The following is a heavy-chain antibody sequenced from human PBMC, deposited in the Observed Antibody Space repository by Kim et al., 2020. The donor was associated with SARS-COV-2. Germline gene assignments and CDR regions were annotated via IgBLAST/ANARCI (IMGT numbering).Heavy chain of an antibody. J-gene: IGHJ5*02. D-gene: IGHD3-10*02. CDR2: GTS. Sequence: GTSYYADSVKARFTVFRDDVKNTVSLEMTSLRAEDTAIYYCARDHVLDPWGQGTQVTVSS. V-gene: IGHV3-23*01. CDR3: ARDHVLDP.